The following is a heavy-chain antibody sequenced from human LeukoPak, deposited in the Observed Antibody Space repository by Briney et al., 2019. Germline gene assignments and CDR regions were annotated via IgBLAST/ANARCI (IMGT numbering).Heavy chain of an antibody. CDR2: IYYSGST. J-gene: IGHJ4*02. V-gene: IGHV4-59*01. CDR1: GGSISSYY. CDR3: ARERGEYSSDWDY. Sequence: SETLSLTCTVSGGSISSYYWSWIRQPPGKGLEWIGYIYYSGSTNYNPSLKSRVTISVDTSKNQFSLKLSPVTAADTAVYYCARERGEYSSDWDYWGQGTLVTVSS. D-gene: IGHD6-6*01.